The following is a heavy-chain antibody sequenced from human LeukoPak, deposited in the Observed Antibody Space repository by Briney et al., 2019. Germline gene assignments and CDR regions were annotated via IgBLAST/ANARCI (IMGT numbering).Heavy chain of an antibody. D-gene: IGHD6-19*01. CDR3: ARERAQWLVLGYYFDY. V-gene: IGHV3-30-3*01. Sequence: GGSLRLSCAASGFTFSSYAMHWVRQAPGKGLEWVAVISYDGSNKYYADSVKGRFTISRDNSKNTLYLQVNSLRAEDTAVYYCARERAQWLVLGYYFDYWGQGTLVTVSS. J-gene: IGHJ4*02. CDR2: ISYDGSNK. CDR1: GFTFSSYA.